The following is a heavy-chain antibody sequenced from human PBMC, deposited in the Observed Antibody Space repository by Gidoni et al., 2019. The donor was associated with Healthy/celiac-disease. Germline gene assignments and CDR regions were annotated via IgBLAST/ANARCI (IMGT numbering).Heavy chain of an antibody. J-gene: IGHJ4*02. D-gene: IGHD2-21*01. V-gene: IGHV3-30-3*01. CDR2: ISYDGSNK. CDR1: GLTFSSYA. Sequence: QVQLVASGGGVVQPGRSLRLSCADSGLTFSSYAMHWVSQAPGKGLEWVAVISYDGSNKYYEDSVKGRFTISRDNSKNTLYLQMNSLRAEDTAVYYCAREGHIVVARGVYFDYWGQGTLVTVSS. CDR3: AREGHIVVARGVYFDY.